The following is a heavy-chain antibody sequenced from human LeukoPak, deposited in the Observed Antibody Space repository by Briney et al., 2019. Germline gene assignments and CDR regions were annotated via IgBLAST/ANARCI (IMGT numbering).Heavy chain of an antibody. Sequence: SETLSLTCTVSGGSVSSGSYYWSWIRQPPGKGLEWIGYIYYSGSTNYNPSLKSRVTISVDTSKNQFSLKLSSVTAADTAVYYCAGSLDPPRRSLYSGPPRTSNWYFDLWGRGTLVTASS. J-gene: IGHJ2*01. CDR1: GGSVSSGSYY. V-gene: IGHV4-61*01. D-gene: IGHD3-16*02. CDR2: IYYSGST. CDR3: AGSLDPPRRSLYSGPPRTSNWYFDL.